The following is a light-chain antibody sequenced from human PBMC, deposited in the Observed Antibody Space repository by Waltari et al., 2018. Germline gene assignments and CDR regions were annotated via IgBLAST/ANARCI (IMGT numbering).Light chain of an antibody. CDR1: QSLSSH. J-gene: IGKJ4*01. V-gene: IGKV3-15*01. CDR2: GAS. Sequence: EILMTQSPATLSVSPGERATLSCRASQSLSSHLAWYQQKPRQAPRLLIYGASTRATGIPARFSGSGSGTEFTLTISSLQSEDIALYYCQQYENWPLTFGGGTKVDIK. CDR3: QQYENWPLT.